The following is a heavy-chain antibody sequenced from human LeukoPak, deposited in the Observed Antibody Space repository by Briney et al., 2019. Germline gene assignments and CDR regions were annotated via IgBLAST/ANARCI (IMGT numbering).Heavy chain of an antibody. D-gene: IGHD2-2*01. J-gene: IGHJ1*01. CDR2: ISGSGGST. CDR1: GFTFSSYW. Sequence: GGSLRLSCAASGFTFSSYWMSWVRQAPGKGLEWVSAISGSGGSTYYADSVKGRFTISRDNSKNTLYLQMNSLGAEDTAVYYCAKFPDCSSTSCYEYFQHWGQGTLVTVSS. CDR3: AKFPDCSSTSCYEYFQH. V-gene: IGHV3-23*01.